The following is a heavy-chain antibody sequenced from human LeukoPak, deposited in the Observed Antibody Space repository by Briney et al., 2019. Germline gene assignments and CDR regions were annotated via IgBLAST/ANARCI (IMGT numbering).Heavy chain of an antibody. D-gene: IGHD6-13*01. CDR3: ARDPSSWYYYYMDV. Sequence: GGSLRLSCAAAGFTFSSYSMNWGRQAPGKGREVFSSISSSSSSYIYYADSVKGRFTISRDNAKTSLYLQMNSLRAEDTAVYYCARDPSSWYYYYMDVWGKGTPVTISS. CDR2: ISSSSSSYI. J-gene: IGHJ6*03. V-gene: IGHV3-21*01. CDR1: GFTFSSYS.